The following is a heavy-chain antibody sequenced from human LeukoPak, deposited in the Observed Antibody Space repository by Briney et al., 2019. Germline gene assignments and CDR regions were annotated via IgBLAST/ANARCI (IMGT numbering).Heavy chain of an antibody. Sequence: KPSETLSLTCTVSGGSISSYYWSWIRQPPGKGLEWIGYIYYSGSTNYNPSLKSRVTISVDTSKNQFSLKLTSVTAADTPVYYCARFHGYDGFDIWGQGTMVTVSS. CDR3: ARFHGYDGFDI. CDR1: GGSISSYY. D-gene: IGHD5-18*01. V-gene: IGHV4-59*08. CDR2: IYYSGST. J-gene: IGHJ3*02.